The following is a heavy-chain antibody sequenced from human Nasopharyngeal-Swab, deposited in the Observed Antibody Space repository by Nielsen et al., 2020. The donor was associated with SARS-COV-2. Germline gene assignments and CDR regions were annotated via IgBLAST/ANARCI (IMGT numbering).Heavy chain of an antibody. Sequence: SVKVACKASGGTFSSYAISWVRQAPGQGLEWMGGIIPIFGTANYAQKFQGRVTITADESTSTAYMELSSLRSEDTAVYYCARDGYGNGAFDIWGQGTMVTVSS. V-gene: IGHV1-69*13. CDR1: GGTFSSYA. CDR2: IIPIFGTA. CDR3: ARDGYGNGAFDI. D-gene: IGHD1-1*01. J-gene: IGHJ3*02.